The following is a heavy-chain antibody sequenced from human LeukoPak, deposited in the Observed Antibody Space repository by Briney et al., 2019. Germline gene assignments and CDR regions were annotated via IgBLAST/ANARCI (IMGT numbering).Heavy chain of an antibody. J-gene: IGHJ4*02. CDR3: VKDSSSGSYFDY. CDR2: ISSNGGST. Sequence: GGSLRLSCSASGXTFSRYAMHWVRQAPGKGLEYVSAISSNGGSTYYADSVKGRFTISRDNSRNTLHLQMSSLRVEDTAVYYCVKDSSSGSYFDYWGQGTLVTVSS. V-gene: IGHV3-64D*06. D-gene: IGHD3-10*01. CDR1: GXTFSRYA.